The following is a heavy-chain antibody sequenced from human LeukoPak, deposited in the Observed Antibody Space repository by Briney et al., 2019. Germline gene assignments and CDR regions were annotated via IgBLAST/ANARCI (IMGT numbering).Heavy chain of an antibody. CDR3: AGDRKGYDSSFDY. D-gene: IGHD3-22*01. J-gene: IGHJ4*02. CDR2: ISSSGSTI. Sequence: GGSLRLSCAASGFTFSDYYMSWIRQAPGKGLEWVSYISSSGSTIYYADSVKGRFTISRDNAKNSLYLQMNSLRAEDTAVYYCAGDRKGYDSSFDYWGQGTLVTVSS. V-gene: IGHV3-11*01. CDR1: GFTFSDYY.